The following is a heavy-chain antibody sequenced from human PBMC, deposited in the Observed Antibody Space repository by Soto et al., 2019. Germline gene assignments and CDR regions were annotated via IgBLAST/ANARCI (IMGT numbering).Heavy chain of an antibody. CDR1: GGSISNTNYD. Sequence: QLQLQESGPGLVKPSETLSLTCTVSGGSISNTNYDWGWIRQPQGKGLEWIGSIYYSGSTHYSPSLKSRVTISVDTSKNQFSLKLNSVTAADTAVYYCASNETSGYFDYWGQGTLVTVSS. V-gene: IGHV4-39*01. J-gene: IGHJ4*02. D-gene: IGHD3-22*01. CDR3: ASNETSGYFDY. CDR2: IYYSGST.